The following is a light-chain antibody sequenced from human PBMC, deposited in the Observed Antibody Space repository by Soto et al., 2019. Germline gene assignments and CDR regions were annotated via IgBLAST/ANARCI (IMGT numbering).Light chain of an antibody. J-gene: IGKJ5*01. Sequence: EVVMTQSPATLSVSPGERATLSCRASQSVSNNLAWYQQKPGQAPRLLAYGSSSRATDIPARFSGSGSGTDFTLTISSLQSEDFAVYYCLQYNNWPPITFGQGTRLEIK. CDR1: QSVSNN. V-gene: IGKV3-15*01. CDR3: LQYNNWPPIT. CDR2: GSS.